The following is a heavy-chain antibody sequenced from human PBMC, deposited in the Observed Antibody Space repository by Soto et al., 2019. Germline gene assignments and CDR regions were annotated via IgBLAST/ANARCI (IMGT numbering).Heavy chain of an antibody. CDR2: IYYSGST. CDR1: GGSISSYY. Sequence: SETLSLTCTVSGGSISSYYWSWIRQPPGKGLEWIGYIYYSGSTNYNPSLKSRVTISVDTSKNQFSLKLSSVTAADTAVYYCASSNRYSSSWGYYFDYWGQGTLVTVSS. CDR3: ASSNRYSSSWGYYFDY. J-gene: IGHJ4*02. D-gene: IGHD6-13*01. V-gene: IGHV4-59*01.